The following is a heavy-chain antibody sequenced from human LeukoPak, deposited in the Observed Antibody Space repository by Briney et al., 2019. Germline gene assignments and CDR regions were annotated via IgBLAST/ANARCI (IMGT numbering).Heavy chain of an antibody. CDR2: IYYSGST. D-gene: IGHD3-3*01. J-gene: IGHJ4*02. V-gene: IGHV4-59*12. Sequence: SETLSLTCTVSGGSISSYYWSWIRQPPGKGLEWIGYIYYSGSTNYNPSLKSRVTISVDTSKNQFSLKLSSVTAADTAVYYCAGTPTYDFWSGPPRLLDYWGQGTLVTVSS. CDR1: GGSISSYY. CDR3: AGTPTYDFWSGPPRLLDY.